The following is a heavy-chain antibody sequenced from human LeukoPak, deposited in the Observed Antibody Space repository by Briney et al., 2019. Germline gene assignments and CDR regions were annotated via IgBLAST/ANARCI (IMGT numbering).Heavy chain of an antibody. J-gene: IGHJ6*03. CDR2: IYSGGGT. CDR3: ARGRGRIAAAGTGYYMDV. CDR1: GFTVSANY. D-gene: IGHD6-13*01. V-gene: IGHV3-66*01. Sequence: GGSLRLSCAASGFTVSANYMNWVRQAPGKGLEWVSVIYSGGGTYYADSVKGRFTISRDNAKNSLYLQMNSLRAEDTAVYYCARGRGRIAAAGTGYYMDVWGKGTAVTVSS.